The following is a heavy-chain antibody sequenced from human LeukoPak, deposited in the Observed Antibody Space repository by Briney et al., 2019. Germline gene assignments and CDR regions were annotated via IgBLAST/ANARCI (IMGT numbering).Heavy chain of an antibody. Sequence: GGSLRLSCAALGSPFRGKPLSGAPKAPGRGLEWSQPLGVRGVSTYYADSVKGRFTISRDNSKNTLYLQMNSLRAEDTAVYYCARSPTVSVGYCSSVTCQADYWGQGTLVTVSS. CDR1: GSPFRGKP. D-gene: IGHD2-2*01. CDR3: ARSPTVSVGYCSSVTCQADY. J-gene: IGHJ4*02. CDR2: LGVRGVST. V-gene: IGHV3-23*01.